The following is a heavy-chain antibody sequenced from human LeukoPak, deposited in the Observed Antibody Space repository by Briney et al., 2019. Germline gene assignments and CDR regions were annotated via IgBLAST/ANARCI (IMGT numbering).Heavy chain of an antibody. D-gene: IGHD3-22*01. J-gene: IGHJ4*02. CDR1: GGSISSSSYY. CDR2: IYTSGST. Sequence: PSETLSLTCTVSGGSISSSSYYWGWIRQPPGKGLEWIGRIYTSGSTNYNPSLKSRVTMSVDTSKNQFSLKLSSVTAADTAVYYCARARSKGYYYDSSGYYGGYFDYWGQGTLVTVSS. V-gene: IGHV4-39*07. CDR3: ARARSKGYYYDSSGYYGGYFDY.